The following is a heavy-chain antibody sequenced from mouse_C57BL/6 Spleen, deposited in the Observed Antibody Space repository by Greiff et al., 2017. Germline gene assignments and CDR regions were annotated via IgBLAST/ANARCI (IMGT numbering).Heavy chain of an antibody. J-gene: IGHJ1*03. CDR2: IYPSDSET. V-gene: IGHV1-61*01. D-gene: IGHD2-3*01. CDR3: ARRGWLLRDWYFDV. Sequence: QVQLQQPGAELVRPGSSVKLSCKASGYTFTSYWMDWVKQRPGQGLEWIGNIYPSDSETHYNQKFKDQATLTVDKSSSTAYMQLSSLTSEDSAVYYCARRGWLLRDWYFDVWGTGTTVTVSS. CDR1: GYTFTSYW.